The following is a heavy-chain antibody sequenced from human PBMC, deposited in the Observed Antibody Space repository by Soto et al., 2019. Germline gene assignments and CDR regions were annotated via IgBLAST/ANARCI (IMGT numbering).Heavy chain of an antibody. J-gene: IGHJ3*02. CDR2: INPNSGGT. Sequence: ASVKVSCKASGYTFTGYYMHWVRQAPGQGLEWMGWINPNSGGTNYAQKFQGWVTMTRDTSISTAYMELSRLRSDDTAVYYCAILAAAGTVSAFDICGQGTMVTVSS. V-gene: IGHV1-2*04. CDR3: AILAAAGTVSAFDI. CDR1: GYTFTGYY. D-gene: IGHD6-13*01.